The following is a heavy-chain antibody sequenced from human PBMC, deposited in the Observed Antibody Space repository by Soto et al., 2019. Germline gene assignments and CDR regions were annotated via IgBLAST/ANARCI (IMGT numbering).Heavy chain of an antibody. CDR3: AAKGTYYYGSGSHLIY. Sequence: SETLSPTCTVSGGSISSYYWSWIRQPPGKGLEWIGYIYYSGSTNYNPSLKSRVTISVDTSKNQFSLKLSSVTAADTAVYYCAAKGTYYYGSGSHLIYWGQGTMVTVSS. CDR2: IYYSGST. CDR1: GGSISSYY. D-gene: IGHD3-10*01. J-gene: IGHJ4*02. V-gene: IGHV4-59*01.